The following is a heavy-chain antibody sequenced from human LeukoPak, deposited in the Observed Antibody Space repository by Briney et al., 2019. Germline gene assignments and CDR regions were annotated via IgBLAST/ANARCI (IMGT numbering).Heavy chain of an antibody. V-gene: IGHV3-21*01. J-gene: IGHJ4*02. CDR2: ISSSSSYI. D-gene: IGHD4-23*01. Sequence: GGSLRLSCAASGFTFSSYSMNWVRQAPGKGLEWVSSISSSSSYIYYADSVKGRFTISRDNAKNSLYLQMNSLRAEDTAVYYCARVDYGGNSGYFDYWGRGTLVTVSS. CDR3: ARVDYGGNSGYFDY. CDR1: GFTFSSYS.